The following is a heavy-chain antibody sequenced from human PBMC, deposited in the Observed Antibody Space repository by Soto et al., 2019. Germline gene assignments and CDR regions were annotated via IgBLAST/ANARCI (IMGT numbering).Heavy chain of an antibody. Sequence: PGGSLRLSCADSAFSFRTHNMNWVRQAPGKGLEWVSSIDGFNHIYYADSVKGRFTISRDNDKKTLYLQMNSLRAEDTALYYCTRGGVGAKRLSYFFNLWGQGTLVTAPQ. CDR2: IDGFNHI. CDR3: TRGGVGAKRLSYFFNL. CDR1: AFSFRTHN. D-gene: IGHD1-26*01. J-gene: IGHJ4*02. V-gene: IGHV3-21*01.